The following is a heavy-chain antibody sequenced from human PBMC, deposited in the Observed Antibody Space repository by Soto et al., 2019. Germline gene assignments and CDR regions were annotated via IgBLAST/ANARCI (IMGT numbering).Heavy chain of an antibody. J-gene: IGHJ4*02. CDR2: ICYSGNT. CDR3: TRDDDITGTGSFDS. V-gene: IGHV4-59*01. D-gene: IGHD1-20*01. Sequence: SETLSLTCTVSGGSINGYCCNWIRQSPGKGLEWIGYICYSGNTNYNPSLKSRVTISVDTSKNQLSLKLSSVTAADTAVYYCTRDDDITGTGSFDSWGQGALVTVSS. CDR1: GGSINGYC.